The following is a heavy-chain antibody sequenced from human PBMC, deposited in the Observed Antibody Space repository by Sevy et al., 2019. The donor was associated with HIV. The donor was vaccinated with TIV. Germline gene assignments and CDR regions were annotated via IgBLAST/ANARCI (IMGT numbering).Heavy chain of an antibody. D-gene: IGHD2-21*01. J-gene: IGHJ4*02. V-gene: IGHV4-39*01. CDR1: GGSISSSSYD. CDR3: ARQGGIVDRAFDY. CDR2: MYSSGYT. Sequence: SETLSLTCTVSGGSISSSSYDWGWIRQPPGKGLEWIGSMYSSGYTYYNPSLKSRVTIFVDTSKNQISLKLTSVTAADTAVYYCARQGGIVDRAFDYWGQGTLVTVSS.